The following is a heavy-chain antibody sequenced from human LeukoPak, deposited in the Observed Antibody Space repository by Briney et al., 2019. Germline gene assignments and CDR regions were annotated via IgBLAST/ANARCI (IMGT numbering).Heavy chain of an antibody. CDR3: ERDIHSSGYQKLNPPHAFDI. V-gene: IGHV4-38-2*02. CDR2: IYHSGST. Sequence: SETLSLTCAVSGYSISSGYYWGWIRQPPGKGLEWIGSIYHSGSTYYNPSLKSRVTISVDTSKNQFSLKLSSVTAADTAVYYCERDIHSSGYQKLNPPHAFDIWGQGTMVTVSS. D-gene: IGHD3-22*01. CDR1: GYSISSGYY. J-gene: IGHJ3*02.